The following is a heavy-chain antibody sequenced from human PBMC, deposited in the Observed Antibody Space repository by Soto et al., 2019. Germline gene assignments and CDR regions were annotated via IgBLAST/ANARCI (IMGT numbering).Heavy chain of an antibody. Sequence: GASVKLSCEASGHTFTSYDSNWVRQATGQGLEWMGWMNPNSGNTGYAQKFQGRVTMTRNTSISTAYMELSSLRSEDTAVYYCARGLRTGTRKNNWFDPWGQGTLVTVSS. CDR1: GHTFTSYD. V-gene: IGHV1-8*01. CDR2: MNPNSGNT. D-gene: IGHD1-7*01. J-gene: IGHJ5*02. CDR3: ARGLRTGTRKNNWFDP.